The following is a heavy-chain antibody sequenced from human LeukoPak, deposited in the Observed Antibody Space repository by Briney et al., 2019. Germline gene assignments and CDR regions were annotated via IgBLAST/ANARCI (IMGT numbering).Heavy chain of an antibody. CDR3: TRGVQLERRYYNWFDP. CDR1: GGTFTSYA. CDR2: LIPIFGTP. D-gene: IGHD1-1*01. Sequence: GASVKVSCKASGGTFTSYAFSWVRQAPAQGLEWMGGLIPIFGTPIYAQKFQGRVTITADESTSTAYMELSSLRSEDTAVYYCTRGVQLERRYYNWFDPWGQGTLVTVSS. J-gene: IGHJ5*02. V-gene: IGHV1-69*13.